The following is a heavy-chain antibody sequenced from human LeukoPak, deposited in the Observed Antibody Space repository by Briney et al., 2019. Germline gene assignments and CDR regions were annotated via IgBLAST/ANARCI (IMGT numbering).Heavy chain of an antibody. D-gene: IGHD2-21*02. CDR2: VYDNGNT. V-gene: IGHV4-59*11. Sequence: PSETLSLTCTVSGGSINGHYWTWIRQPPGKGLEWIGFVYDNGNTNHNSSLQSRVTMSVDTSKNQLSLKMRSVTAADTAIYYCARVFRGVVTSNWFDPWGQGTLVTVSS. CDR1: GGSINGHY. CDR3: ARVFRGVVTSNWFDP. J-gene: IGHJ5*02.